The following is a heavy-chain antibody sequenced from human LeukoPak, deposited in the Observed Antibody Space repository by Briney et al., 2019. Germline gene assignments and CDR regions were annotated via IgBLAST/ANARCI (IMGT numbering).Heavy chain of an antibody. CDR1: GFTFSTYD. J-gene: IGHJ3*02. V-gene: IGHV3-13*01. Sequence: GGSLRLSCAASGFTFSTYDMHWVRHVPGKGLEWVSGIGTAGDTYYADSIKGRFTFSRENAKNSLFLQMNGLRVGDTAVYYCARGSYCSGGVCSPVGAFDIWGQGTVVTVSS. CDR3: ARGSYCSGGVCSPVGAFDI. CDR2: IGTAGDT. D-gene: IGHD2-21*02.